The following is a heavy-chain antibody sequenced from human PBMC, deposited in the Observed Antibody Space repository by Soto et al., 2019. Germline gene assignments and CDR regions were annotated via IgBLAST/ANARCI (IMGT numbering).Heavy chain of an antibody. CDR1: GFTFSTYA. D-gene: IGHD6-19*01. CDR3: AGSYKSGWYYFDY. J-gene: IGHJ4*02. Sequence: LRLSCAASGFTFSTYAIHWVRQAPGKGLEWAAFISYDGNNKNYADSVKGRFTISRDNSKNTVYLQMNSLTAEDTAVYYCAGSYKSGWYYFDYWGQGTLVTVSS. V-gene: IGHV3-30-3*01. CDR2: ISYDGNNK.